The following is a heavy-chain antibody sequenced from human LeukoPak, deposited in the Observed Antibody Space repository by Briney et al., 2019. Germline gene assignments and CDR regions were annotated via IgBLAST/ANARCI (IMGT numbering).Heavy chain of an antibody. J-gene: IGHJ6*02. CDR2: IKQDGSEK. D-gene: IGHD2-15*01. CDR1: GFTFSSYW. CDR3: AKDLQDIVVVVAAINYYYGMDV. V-gene: IGHV3-7*01. Sequence: GGSLRLSCAASGFTFSSYWMSWVRQAPGKGLEWVANIKQDGSEKYYVDSVKGRFTISRDNSKNTLYLQMNSLRAEDTAVYYCAKDLQDIVVVVAAINYYYGMDVWGQGTTVTVSS.